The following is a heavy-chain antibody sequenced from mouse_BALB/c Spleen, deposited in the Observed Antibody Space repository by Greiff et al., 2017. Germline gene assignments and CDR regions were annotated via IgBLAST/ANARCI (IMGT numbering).Heavy chain of an antibody. V-gene: IGHV1-7*01. CDR3: ARRDYYGYCFDY. J-gene: IGHJ2*01. CDR1: GYTFTSYW. D-gene: IGHD1-2*01. Sequence: VQLQQSGAELAKPGASVKMSCKASGYTFTSYWMHWVKQRPGQGLEWIGYINPSTGYTEYNQKFKDKATLTADKSSSTAYMQLSSLTSEDSAVYYCARRDYYGYCFDYWGQGTTLTVSS. CDR2: INPSTGYT.